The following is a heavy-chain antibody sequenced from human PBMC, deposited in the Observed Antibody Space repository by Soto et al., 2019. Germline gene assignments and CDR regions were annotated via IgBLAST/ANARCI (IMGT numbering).Heavy chain of an antibody. Sequence: NPSETLSLTCTVSGDSVSSDNYYWTWIRQPPGKGLEWIGYIFSSGSTHYNPSLKSRVTIALDTSNNQFSLKLTSVTAADTAVYYCARDIRGYSRAFDYWGQGTLVTVSS. CDR1: GDSVSSDNYY. CDR2: IFSSGST. D-gene: IGHD5-18*01. CDR3: ARDIRGYSRAFDY. J-gene: IGHJ4*02. V-gene: IGHV4-61*01.